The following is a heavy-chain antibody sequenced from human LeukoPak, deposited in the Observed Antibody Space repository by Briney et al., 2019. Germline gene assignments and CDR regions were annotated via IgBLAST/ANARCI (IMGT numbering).Heavy chain of an antibody. Sequence: TSSETLSLTRTVSGGSISSYYWSWIRQPPGKGLEWIGYIYYSGSTNYNPSLKSRVTISVDTSKNQFSLKLSSVTAADTAVYYCARRLELYYYYYYMDVWGKGTTVTISS. D-gene: IGHD1-26*01. V-gene: IGHV4-59*12. CDR3: ARRLELYYYYYYMDV. CDR2: IYYSGST. CDR1: GGSISSYY. J-gene: IGHJ6*03.